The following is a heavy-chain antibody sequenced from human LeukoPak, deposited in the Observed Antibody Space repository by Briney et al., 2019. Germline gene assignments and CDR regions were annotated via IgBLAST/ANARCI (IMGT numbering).Heavy chain of an antibody. J-gene: IGHJ4*02. V-gene: IGHV5-51*01. CDR1: GYSFTTYW. CDR3: ARQRGGSGYDYGY. D-gene: IGHD5-12*01. CDR2: IYPGDSDS. Sequence: GESLKISCKGSGYSFTTYWIGWVRPMPGKGLEWMGIIYPGDSDSRYSPSFQGQVTISADKSITTAYLQWDSLKASDTAMYYCARQRGGSGYDYGYWGQGTLVTVSS.